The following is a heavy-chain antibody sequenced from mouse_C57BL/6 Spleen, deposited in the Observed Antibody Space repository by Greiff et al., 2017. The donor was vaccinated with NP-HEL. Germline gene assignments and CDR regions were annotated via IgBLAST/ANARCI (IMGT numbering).Heavy chain of an antibody. CDR3: ARKGSRSNYGDLDY. J-gene: IGHJ2*01. CDR2: IYPGDGDT. Sequence: QVQLKESGPELVKPGASVKISCKASGYAFSSSWMNWVKQRPGKGLEWIGRIYPGDGDTNYNGKFKGKATLTADKSYSTAYMQLSSLTSEDSAVYFCARKGSRSNYGDLDYWGQGTTLTVSS. V-gene: IGHV1-82*01. D-gene: IGHD2-5*01. CDR1: GYAFSSSW.